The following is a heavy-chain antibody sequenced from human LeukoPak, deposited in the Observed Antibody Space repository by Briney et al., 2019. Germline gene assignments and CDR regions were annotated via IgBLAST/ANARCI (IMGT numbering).Heavy chain of an antibody. Sequence: GASVKVSCKVSGYTFIENYIHWVRQAPGQRLEWMGLINPHTGAANYSQKFQGRVTTTRDTSISTAYMYLTRLRFDDTAVYYCARGKSGYSPWGQGTPVTVSS. J-gene: IGHJ4*02. D-gene: IGHD3-3*01. CDR1: GYTFIENY. V-gene: IGHV1-2*02. CDR3: ARGKSGYSP. CDR2: INPHTGAA.